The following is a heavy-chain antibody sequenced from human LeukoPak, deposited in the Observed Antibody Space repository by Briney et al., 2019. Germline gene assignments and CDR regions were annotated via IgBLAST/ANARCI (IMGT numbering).Heavy chain of an antibody. V-gene: IGHV3-74*03. Sequence: PGGSLRLSCAVSGLTFSVYWMHWVRQDAGKGLVWVAGISKDGGSTEYADFVKGRCTISRDNAKNTLYLQMNSLTVDDTAVYYCTIGIGTYDYWGLGAQVTVSS. CDR3: TIGIGTYDY. CDR1: GLTFSVYW. CDR2: ISKDGGST. J-gene: IGHJ4*02. D-gene: IGHD1-14*01.